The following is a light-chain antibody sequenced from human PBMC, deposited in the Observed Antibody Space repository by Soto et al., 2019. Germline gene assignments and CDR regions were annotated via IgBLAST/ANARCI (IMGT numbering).Light chain of an antibody. Sequence: EIVLTQSPATLSLSPGERATLSCRASQSVGNNLAWYQQKPGQAPGLLIYEASTRATGIPARFSGSGSGTDFTLTISSLEPEDFAVYYCQQHAHWPLTFAGGTKVDIK. CDR3: QQHAHWPLT. CDR2: EAS. CDR1: QSVGNN. J-gene: IGKJ4*01. V-gene: IGKV3-11*01.